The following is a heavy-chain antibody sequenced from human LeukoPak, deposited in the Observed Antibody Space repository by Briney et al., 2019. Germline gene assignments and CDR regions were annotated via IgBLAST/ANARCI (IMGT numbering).Heavy chain of an antibody. Sequence: PGGSLRLSCAASGFTFSSYAMSWVRQAPGKGLEWVSTISGSGDSTYYADSVKGRFTISRDNSKNTLYLQMNSLRAEDTAVYYCARADYDFWSGYYTPYYYYMDVWGKGTTVTVSS. V-gene: IGHV3-23*01. D-gene: IGHD3-3*01. CDR2: ISGSGDST. CDR1: GFTFSSYA. J-gene: IGHJ6*03. CDR3: ARADYDFWSGYYTPYYYYMDV.